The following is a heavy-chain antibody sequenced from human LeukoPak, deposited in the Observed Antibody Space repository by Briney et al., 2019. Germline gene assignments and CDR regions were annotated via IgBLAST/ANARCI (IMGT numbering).Heavy chain of an antibody. V-gene: IGHV1-2*02. D-gene: IGHD3-22*01. CDR3: AREGLGGYGFDY. CDR1: GYTFTSYG. Sequence: ASVKVSCKASGYTFTSYGISWVRQAPGQGLEWMGWINPNSGGTNYAQKFQGRVTMTRDTSISTAYMELSRLRSDDTAVYYCAREGLGGYGFDYWGQGTLVTVSS. J-gene: IGHJ4*02. CDR2: INPNSGGT.